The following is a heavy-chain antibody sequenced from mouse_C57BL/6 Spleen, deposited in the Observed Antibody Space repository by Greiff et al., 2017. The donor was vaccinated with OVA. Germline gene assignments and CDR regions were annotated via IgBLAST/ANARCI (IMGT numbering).Heavy chain of an antibody. CDR2: IHPSDSDT. CDR3: AIGSKGAWFAY. D-gene: IGHD1-1*01. Sequence: QVQLKQPGAELVKPGASVKVSCKASGYTFTSYWMHWVKQRPGQGLEWIGRIHPSDSDTNYNQKFKGKATLTVDKSSSTAYMQLSSLTSEDSAVYYCAIGSKGAWFAYWGQGTLVTVSA. J-gene: IGHJ3*01. V-gene: IGHV1-74*01. CDR1: GYTFTSYW.